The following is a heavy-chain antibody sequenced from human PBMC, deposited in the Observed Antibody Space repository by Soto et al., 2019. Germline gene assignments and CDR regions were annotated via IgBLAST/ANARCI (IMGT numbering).Heavy chain of an antibody. CDR2: ISYDGSNK. D-gene: IGHD1-26*01. CDR1: GFTFSGYA. Sequence: PGGSLRLSCAASGFTFSGYAMHWVRQAPGKGLEWVAVISYDGSNKYYADSVKGRFTISRDNSKNTLYLQMNSLRAEDTAVYYCAIYMRWELRPPFDIWGQGKMVTVSS. J-gene: IGHJ3*02. CDR3: AIYMRWELRPPFDI. V-gene: IGHV3-30-3*01.